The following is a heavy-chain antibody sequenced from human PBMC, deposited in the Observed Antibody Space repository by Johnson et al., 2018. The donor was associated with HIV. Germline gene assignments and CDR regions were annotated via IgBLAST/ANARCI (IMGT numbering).Heavy chain of an antibody. V-gene: IGHV3-30-3*01. CDR2: ISYDGSNK. Sequence: QVQLVESGGGVVQPGRSLRLSCAASGFTFSSYAMHWVRQAPGKGLEWVAVISYDGSNKYYADSVKGRFTISRDNSKNTLYLQMNSLRAEDTAVYYCAREQSRVIYHDAFDIWGQGTMVTVSS. CDR1: GFTFSSYA. D-gene: IGHD6-19*01. CDR3: AREQSRVIYHDAFDI. J-gene: IGHJ3*02.